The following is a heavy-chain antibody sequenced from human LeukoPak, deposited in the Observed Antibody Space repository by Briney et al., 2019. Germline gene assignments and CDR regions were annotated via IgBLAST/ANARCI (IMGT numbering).Heavy chain of an antibody. V-gene: IGHV1-18*01. CDR1: GYTFTSYG. Sequence: GASVKVSCKASGYTFTSYGISWVRQAPGQGLEWMGWISAYNGNTNYAQKLQGRVTMTTDTSTSTAYMELSSLRSEDTAVYYCAAHSSSWHWYFDLWGRGTLVTVSS. CDR2: ISAYNGNT. J-gene: IGHJ2*01. CDR3: AAHSSSWHWYFDL. D-gene: IGHD6-13*01.